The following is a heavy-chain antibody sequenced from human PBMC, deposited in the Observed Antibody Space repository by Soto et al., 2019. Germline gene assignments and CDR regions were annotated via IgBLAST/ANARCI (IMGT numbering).Heavy chain of an antibody. D-gene: IGHD6-6*01. J-gene: IGHJ1*01. CDR3: AKDGNIAARAEYFQH. CDR1: GFTFSSYA. Sequence: GGSLRLSCAASGFTFSSYAMSWVRQAPGKGLEWVSAISGSGGSTYYADSVKGRFTISRDNSKNTLYLQMNSLRAEDTAIYYCAKDGNIAARAEYFQHWGQGTLVTVSS. CDR2: ISGSGGST. V-gene: IGHV3-23*01.